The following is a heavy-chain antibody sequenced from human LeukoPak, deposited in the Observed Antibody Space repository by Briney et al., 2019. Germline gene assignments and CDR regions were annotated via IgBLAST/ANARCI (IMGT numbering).Heavy chain of an antibody. D-gene: IGHD6-13*01. J-gene: IGHJ4*02. CDR1: GYTFTGYH. Sequence: ASVKVSCKASGYTFTGYHIHWLRQAPGQGLEWMGRVNPYSGDTNFAQKFQGRVTMTRDTSITTAYMDLSSLTPGDTAVYFCARDQGSLTRSWYTGYWGQGTQVTVSS. V-gene: IGHV1-2*06. CDR3: ARDQGSLTRSWYTGY. CDR2: VNPYSGDT.